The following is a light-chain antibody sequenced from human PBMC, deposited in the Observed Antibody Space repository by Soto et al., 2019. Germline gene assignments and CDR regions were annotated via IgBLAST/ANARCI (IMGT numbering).Light chain of an antibody. CDR3: QQYSNWWS. Sequence: EIVMTQSPATLSVSPGERATLSCRASQSINSNLAWYQQKPGQAPRLLIYGASTRATGVPARFSGSGSGTEFTLTISSLQSEDFAVYYCQQYSNWWSFCQGTKVDIK. V-gene: IGKV3-15*01. CDR2: GAS. J-gene: IGKJ1*01. CDR1: QSINSN.